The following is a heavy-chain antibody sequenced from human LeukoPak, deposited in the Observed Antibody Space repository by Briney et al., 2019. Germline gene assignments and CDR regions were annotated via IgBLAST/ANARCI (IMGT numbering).Heavy chain of an antibody. Sequence: GGSLRLSCAASGFTFSSYAMHWVRQAPGKGLEWVAVISYDGSNKYYADSVKGRFTISRDNSKNTLYLQMNSLRAEDTAVYYCAREGSSGWYFDYWGQGTLVTVPS. V-gene: IGHV3-30*04. CDR3: AREGSSGWYFDY. CDR2: ISYDGSNK. D-gene: IGHD6-19*01. J-gene: IGHJ4*02. CDR1: GFTFSSYA.